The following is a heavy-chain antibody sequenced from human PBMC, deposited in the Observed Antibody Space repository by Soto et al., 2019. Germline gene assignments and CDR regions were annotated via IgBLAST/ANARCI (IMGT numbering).Heavy chain of an antibody. D-gene: IGHD6-13*01. J-gene: IGHJ4*02. CDR3: ARGLGVVPAAPIAAAGHFSNYFDY. CDR2: INHSGST. Sequence: QVQLQQWGAGLLKPSETLSLTCAVYGGSFSGYYWSWIRQPPGKGLEWIGEINHSGSTNYNPSLKSRVTISVDPSKNQFSLKLSSVTAADTAVYYCARGLGVVPAAPIAAAGHFSNYFDYWGQGTLVTVSS. V-gene: IGHV4-34*01. CDR1: GGSFSGYY.